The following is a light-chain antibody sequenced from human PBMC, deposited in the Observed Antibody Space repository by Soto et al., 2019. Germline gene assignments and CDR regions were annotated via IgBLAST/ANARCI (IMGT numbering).Light chain of an antibody. CDR2: AAS. V-gene: IGKV3-15*01. CDR1: QSISGN. CDR3: QQYNSWTLIS. J-gene: IGKJ5*01. Sequence: MTQSPATLSVSPGERATLSCRASQSISGNIAWYQQKPGQAPRLLIYAASIRASGIPARFSGTGFGREFTLSISSLQSEDSAVYYCQQYNSWTLISFGQGTRLEIK.